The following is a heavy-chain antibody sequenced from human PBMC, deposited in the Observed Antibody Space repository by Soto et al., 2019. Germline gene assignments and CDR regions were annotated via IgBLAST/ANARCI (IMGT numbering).Heavy chain of an antibody. D-gene: IGHD1-26*01. Sequence: GESLKISCKGSGYSFTSYWISWVRQMPGKGLEWMGRIDPSDSYTRYSPSFQGQVTISADKSISTAYLQWSSLKASDTAMYYCARSVVGATSRAFDIWGQGTMVTVSS. V-gene: IGHV5-10-1*04. CDR2: IDPSDSYT. CDR1: GYSFTSYW. J-gene: IGHJ3*02. CDR3: ARSVVGATSRAFDI.